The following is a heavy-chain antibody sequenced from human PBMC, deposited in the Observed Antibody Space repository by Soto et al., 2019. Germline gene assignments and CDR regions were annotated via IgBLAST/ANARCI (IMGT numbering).Heavy chain of an antibody. CDR1: GGSFSGYY. Sequence: QVQLQQWGAGLLKPSETLSLTCAVYGGSFSGYYWSWIRQPPGKGLEWIGEINHSGSTNYNPSLKSRVTTSVDTSKNQFSLKLSSVTAADTAVYYCAREGGYSSSSEAGHQQFDYWGQGTLVTVSS. V-gene: IGHV4-34*01. J-gene: IGHJ4*02. D-gene: IGHD6-6*01. CDR3: AREGGYSSSSEAGHQQFDY. CDR2: INHSGST.